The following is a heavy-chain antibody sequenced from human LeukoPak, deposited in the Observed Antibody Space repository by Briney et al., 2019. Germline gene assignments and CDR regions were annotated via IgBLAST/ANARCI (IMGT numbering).Heavy chain of an antibody. J-gene: IGHJ3*02. CDR1: GGAISSDY. CDR3: ARDSNAFDI. Sequence: PSETLSLTCSVSGGAISSDYWSWIRQPPGKGLEWIGYIYYSGSTNYNPSLKSRVTISVDTSKNQFSLKLSSVTAADTAVYYCARDSNAFDIWGRGTVVTVSS. V-gene: IGHV4-59*12. D-gene: IGHD2-2*01. CDR2: IYYSGST.